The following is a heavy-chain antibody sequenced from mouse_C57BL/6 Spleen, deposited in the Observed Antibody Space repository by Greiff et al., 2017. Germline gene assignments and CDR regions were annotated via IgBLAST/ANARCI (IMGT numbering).Heavy chain of an antibody. CDR2: INPNNGGT. CDR3: AREARYYGSSYGYFDV. V-gene: IGHV1-18*01. J-gene: IGHJ1*03. CDR1: GYTFTDYN. D-gene: IGHD1-1*01. Sequence: VQLQQSGPELVKPGASVKIPCKASGYTFTDYNMDWVKQSHGKSLEWIGDINPNNGGTIYNQKFKGKATLTVDKSSSTAYMELRSLTSEDTAVYYCAREARYYGSSYGYFDVWGTGTTVTVSS.